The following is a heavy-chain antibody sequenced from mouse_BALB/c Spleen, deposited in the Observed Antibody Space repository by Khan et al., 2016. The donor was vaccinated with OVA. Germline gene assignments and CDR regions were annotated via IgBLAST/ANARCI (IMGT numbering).Heavy chain of an antibody. J-gene: IGHJ2*01. V-gene: IGHV3-2*02. CDR1: GYSITSDYA. D-gene: IGHD2-2*01. CDR2: ISYSGTT. Sequence: EVQLVESGPGLVKPSQSLSLTCTVTGYSITSDYAWNWIRQFPGNKLEWMAYISYSGTTNYNPSPKSRISITRDTSKNQFFLQLNSVTTEDTATYYCARTGGNDGGDYWGQGTTLTVSS. CDR3: ARTGGNDGGDY.